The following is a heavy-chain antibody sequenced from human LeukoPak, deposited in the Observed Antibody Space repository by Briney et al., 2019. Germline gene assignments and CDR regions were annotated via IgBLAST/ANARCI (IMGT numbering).Heavy chain of an antibody. J-gene: IGHJ4*02. CDR3: ARAAGTHYFDY. Sequence: GGSLRLSCAASGFTFSSYSMNWVRQAPGKGLEWVSSISSSSSYTYYADSVKGRITISRDNAKNSLYLQMNSLRAEDTAVYYCARAAGTHYFDYWGQGTLVTVSS. CDR1: GFTFSSYS. CDR2: ISSSSSYT. D-gene: IGHD6-19*01. V-gene: IGHV3-21*01.